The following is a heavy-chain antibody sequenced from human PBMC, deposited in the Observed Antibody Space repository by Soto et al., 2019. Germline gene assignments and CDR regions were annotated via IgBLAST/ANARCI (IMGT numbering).Heavy chain of an antibody. CDR3: TTDKYGDYYYYYYGMDV. Sequence: PGGSLRLSCAASGFTFSNAWISWVRQAPGKGLEWVGRIKSKTDGGTTDYAAPVKGRFTISRDDSKNTLYLQMNGLKTEDTAVYYCTTDKYGDYYYYYYGMDVWGQGTTVTVSS. V-gene: IGHV3-15*01. CDR2: IKSKTDGGTT. CDR1: GFTFSNAW. J-gene: IGHJ6*02. D-gene: IGHD4-17*01.